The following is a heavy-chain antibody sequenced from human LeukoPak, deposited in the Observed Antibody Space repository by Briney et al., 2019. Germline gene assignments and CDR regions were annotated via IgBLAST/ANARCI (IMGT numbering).Heavy chain of an antibody. Sequence: KPGGSLRLSCAASGFTFSSYSMNWVRQAPGKGLEWVSSISSSSSYISYADSVKGRFTISRDNAKNSLYLQVNSLRAEDTAVYYCASPPLDTSAPQSDYWGQGTLVTVSS. CDR2: ISSSSSYI. J-gene: IGHJ4*02. V-gene: IGHV3-21*01. CDR1: GFTFSSYS. D-gene: IGHD3-22*01. CDR3: ASPPLDTSAPQSDY.